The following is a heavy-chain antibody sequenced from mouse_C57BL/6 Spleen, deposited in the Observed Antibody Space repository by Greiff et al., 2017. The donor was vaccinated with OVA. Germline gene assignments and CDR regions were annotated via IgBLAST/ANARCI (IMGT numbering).Heavy chain of an antibody. CDR3: TRLSSSGYVEAMDY. CDR1: GYTFTSYW. CDR2: IYPGNSDT. J-gene: IGHJ4*01. Sequence: EVQLQQSGTVLARPGASVKMSCKTSGYTFTSYWMHWVNQRPGQGLEWIGAIYPGNSDTSYNQKFKGKAKLTAVTSASTAYMEISSLTNEDSAVYYCTRLSSSGYVEAMDYWGQGTSVTVSS. D-gene: IGHD3-2*02. V-gene: IGHV1-5*01.